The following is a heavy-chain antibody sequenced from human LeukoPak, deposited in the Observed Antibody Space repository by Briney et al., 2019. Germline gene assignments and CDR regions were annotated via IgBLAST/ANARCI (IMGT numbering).Heavy chain of an antibody. CDR1: GFTFSSYS. CDR3: ARDMIGGSYKGGLNY. CDR2: ISSSSSTI. Sequence: GGSLRLSCAASGFTFSSYSMNWVRQAPGKGLEWVSYISSSSSTIYYADSVKGRFTISRDNAKNSLYLQMNSLRAEDTAVYYCARDMIGGSYKGGLNYWGQGTLVTVSS. J-gene: IGHJ4*02. D-gene: IGHD1-26*01. V-gene: IGHV3-48*01.